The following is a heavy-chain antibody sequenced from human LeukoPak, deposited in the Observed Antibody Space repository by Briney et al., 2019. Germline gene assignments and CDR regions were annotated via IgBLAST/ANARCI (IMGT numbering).Heavy chain of an antibody. CDR3: ANHVGVTTHYYYYMDV. V-gene: IGHV3-23*01. Sequence: GGSLRLSCVASGFTFSSYAMSWVRQAPGKGLEWVSGITGGGGSTYYADSVKGRFTISRDNAKNTLYLQMNSPRVEDTAVYYCANHVGVTTHYYYYMDVWGKGTTVTVSS. CDR2: ITGGGGST. J-gene: IGHJ6*03. D-gene: IGHD1-26*01. CDR1: GFTFSSYA.